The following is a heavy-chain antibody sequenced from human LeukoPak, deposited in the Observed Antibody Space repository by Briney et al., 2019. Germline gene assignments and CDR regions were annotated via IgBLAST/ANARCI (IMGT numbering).Heavy chain of an antibody. CDR3: ARGYGSGSYYPSYFDY. CDR2: IYTSGST. Sequence: SETLPLTCTVSGGSISSGSYYWSWIRQPAGKGLEWIGRIYTSGSTNYNPSLKSRVTISVDTSKNQFSLKLSSVTAADTAVYYCARGYGSGSYYPSYFDYWGQGTLVTVSS. V-gene: IGHV4-61*02. D-gene: IGHD3-10*01. J-gene: IGHJ4*02. CDR1: GGSISSGSYY.